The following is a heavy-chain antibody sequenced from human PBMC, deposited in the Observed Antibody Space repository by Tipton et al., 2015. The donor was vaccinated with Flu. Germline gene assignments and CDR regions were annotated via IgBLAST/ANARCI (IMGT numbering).Heavy chain of an antibody. J-gene: IGHJ4*02. CDR2: IYYSGST. Sequence: TLSLTCTVSGGSISSSSYYWGWIRQPPGKGLEWIGSIYYSGSTYYNPSLKSRVTISVDTSKNQFSLKLSSVTAADTAVYYCARSVTYYYDSSGSTFDYWGQGTLVTVSS. CDR3: ARSVTYYYDSSGSTFDY. V-gene: IGHV4-39*07. D-gene: IGHD6-19*01. CDR1: GGSISSSSYY.